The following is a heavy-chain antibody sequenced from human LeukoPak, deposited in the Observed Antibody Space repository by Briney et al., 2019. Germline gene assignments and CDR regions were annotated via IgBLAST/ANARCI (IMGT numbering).Heavy chain of an antibody. D-gene: IGHD3-22*01. V-gene: IGHV4-4*07. J-gene: IGHJ3*02. CDR1: GGSISSYY. CDR2: IYTSGST. Sequence: SGTLSLTCTVSGGSISSYYWSWIRQPAGKGLEWIGRIYTSGSTNYNPSLKSRVTMSVDTSKNQFSLKLSSVTAADTAVYYCARDYYYDSSGYYRGLFAFDIWGQGTMVTVSS. CDR3: ARDYYYDSSGYYRGLFAFDI.